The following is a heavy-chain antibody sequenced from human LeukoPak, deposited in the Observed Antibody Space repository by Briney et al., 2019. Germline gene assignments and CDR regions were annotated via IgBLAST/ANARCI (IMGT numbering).Heavy chain of an antibody. CDR3: ARAGDFWSGYPSRNYMDV. Sequence: SETLSLTCTVSGGSISSGDYYWSWIRQPPGEGLEWIGYISYSGSTNYNPSLKSRVAISVDTSKNQFSLKLSSVTAADTAVYYCARAGDFWSGYPSRNYMDVWGKGTTVTVSS. CDR2: ISYSGST. J-gene: IGHJ6*03. CDR1: GGSISSGDYY. D-gene: IGHD3-3*01. V-gene: IGHV4-30-4*01.